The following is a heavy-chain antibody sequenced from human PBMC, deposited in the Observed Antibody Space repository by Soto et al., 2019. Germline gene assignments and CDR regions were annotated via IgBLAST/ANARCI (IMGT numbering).Heavy chain of an antibody. J-gene: IGHJ5*02. V-gene: IGHV3-23*01. Sequence: VQLLESGGGLVQPGGSLRLSCAASGFTFSSYAMSWVRQAPGKGLEWVSAISGSGGSTYYADSVKGRFTISRDNSKNTLYLQMNSLRAEDTAVYYCAKGGDIVVVVAATSDWFDPWGQGTLVTVSS. CDR1: GFTFSSYA. CDR3: AKGGDIVVVVAATSDWFDP. D-gene: IGHD2-15*01. CDR2: ISGSGGST.